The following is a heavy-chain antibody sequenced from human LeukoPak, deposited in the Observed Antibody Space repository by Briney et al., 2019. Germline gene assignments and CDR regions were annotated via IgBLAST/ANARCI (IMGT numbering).Heavy chain of an antibody. V-gene: IGHV4-30-2*01. Sequence: PSQTLSLTCAVSGGSISSGGYSWSWIRQPPGEGLEWIGYIYHSGSTYYNPSLKSRVTISVDRSKNQFSLKLSSVTAADTAVYYCARGSPFYYDSSGYYGNWFDPWGQGTLVTVSS. CDR2: IYHSGST. D-gene: IGHD3-22*01. CDR1: GGSISSGGYS. J-gene: IGHJ5*02. CDR3: ARGSPFYYDSSGYYGNWFDP.